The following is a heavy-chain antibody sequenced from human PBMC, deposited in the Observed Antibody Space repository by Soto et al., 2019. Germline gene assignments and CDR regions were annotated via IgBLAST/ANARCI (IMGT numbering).Heavy chain of an antibody. CDR1: GFTFSDYY. CDR3: ARYLGELSLYTRGYYYYYMDV. D-gene: IGHD3-16*02. Sequence: QVQLVESGGGLVKPGGSLRLSCAASGFTFSDYYMSWIRQAPGKGLEWVSYISSSGSTIYYADSVKGRFTISRDNAKNSLYLQMNSLRAEDTAVYYCARYLGELSLYTRGYYYYYMDVWGKGTTVTVSS. J-gene: IGHJ6*03. V-gene: IGHV3-11*01. CDR2: ISSSGSTI.